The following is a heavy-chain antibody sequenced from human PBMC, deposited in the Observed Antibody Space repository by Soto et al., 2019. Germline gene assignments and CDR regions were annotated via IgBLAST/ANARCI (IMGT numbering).Heavy chain of an antibody. Sequence: PSETLSLTCTVSGASVSSGRYYWSWIRQPPGKGLEWIGYVYYSGSTNYNPSLKSRVTISLDTSKNQFSLKLRSATAADTAVYYCARHGSWFFGIAVAPDYWGQGTLVTVSS. J-gene: IGHJ4*02. CDR2: VYYSGST. V-gene: IGHV4-61*01. CDR3: ARHGSWFFGIAVAPDY. CDR1: GASVSSGRYY. D-gene: IGHD6-19*01.